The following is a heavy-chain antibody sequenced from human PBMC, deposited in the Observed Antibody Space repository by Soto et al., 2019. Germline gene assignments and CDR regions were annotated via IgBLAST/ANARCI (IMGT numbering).Heavy chain of an antibody. CDR2: ISYDGSNK. D-gene: IGHD1-26*01. Sequence: QVQLVESGGGVVQPGRSLRLSCAASGFTFSSYGMHWVRQAPGKGLEWGAVISYDGSNKYYADSVKGRFTISRDNSKNTLYLQMNSLRAEDTAVYSCAKDPEGTSGSPVKYYFDYWGQGTLVTVSS. V-gene: IGHV3-30*18. CDR1: GFTFSSYG. CDR3: AKDPEGTSGSPVKYYFDY. J-gene: IGHJ4*02.